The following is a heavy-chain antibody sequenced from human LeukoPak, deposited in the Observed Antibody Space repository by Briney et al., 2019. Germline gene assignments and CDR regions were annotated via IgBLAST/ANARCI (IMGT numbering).Heavy chain of an antibody. CDR2: ISSSSNYI. CDR3: ARGAYGSGSLDY. Sequence: GGSLRLSCAASGFTFRGYSMNWVRQAPGKGLEWVSSISSSSNYIYYADSVKGRFTISRDNAKNSLYLQMNSLRAEDTAVYYCARGAYGSGSLDYWGQGTLVTVSS. V-gene: IGHV3-21*01. J-gene: IGHJ4*02. D-gene: IGHD3-10*01. CDR1: GFTFRGYS.